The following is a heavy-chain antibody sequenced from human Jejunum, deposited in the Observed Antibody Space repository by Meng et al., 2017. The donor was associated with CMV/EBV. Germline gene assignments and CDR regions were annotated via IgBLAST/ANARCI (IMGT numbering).Heavy chain of an antibody. D-gene: IGHD1-26*01. CDR1: GFTSSSYW. J-gene: IGHJ4*02. V-gene: IGHV3-74*01. Sequence: AASGFTSSSYWMHWVRQGPGKGLVWVSRISNDGSGTRYADAVKGRFTISRDNAKNTLYLQIDSLRVDDTAVYFCARGWGSGSYGLGYWGQGTLVTVSS. CDR2: ISNDGSGT. CDR3: ARGWGSGSYGLGY.